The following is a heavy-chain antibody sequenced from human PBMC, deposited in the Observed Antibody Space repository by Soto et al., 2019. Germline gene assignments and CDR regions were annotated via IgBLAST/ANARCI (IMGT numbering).Heavy chain of an antibody. CDR3: AKIAVGYCPNGVCQNLDY. D-gene: IGHD2-8*01. V-gene: IGHV3-23*05. Sequence: AAGSLRLSCAASGFTFRSYGMHWVRQAPGKGLEWVSAICCDGSRTYYADSVKGRFTISRDNSKNTLYLQMNSLRAEDTAVYYCAKIAVGYCPNGVCQNLDYWGQGTLVTVSS. J-gene: IGHJ4*02. CDR2: ICCDGSRT. CDR1: GFTFRSYG.